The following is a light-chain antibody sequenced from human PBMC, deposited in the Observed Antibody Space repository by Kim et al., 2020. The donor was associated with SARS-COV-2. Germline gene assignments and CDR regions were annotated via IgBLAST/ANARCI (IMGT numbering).Light chain of an antibody. CDR3: QQYYTYWGT. CDR2: KAS. Sequence: ASIGGRVTIPGRASQSISYGLAWYQHKTGEAPKVLISKASTLESGVPSRFRGSGSGTEFTLTISSLQPDDFATYYCQQYYTYWGTFGQGTKVDIK. V-gene: IGKV1-5*03. J-gene: IGKJ1*01. CDR1: QSISYG.